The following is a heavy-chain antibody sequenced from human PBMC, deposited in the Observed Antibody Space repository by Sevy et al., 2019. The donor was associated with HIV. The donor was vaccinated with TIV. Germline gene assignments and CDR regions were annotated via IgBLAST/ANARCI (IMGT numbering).Heavy chain of an antibody. V-gene: IGHV3-11*04. J-gene: IGHJ4*02. CDR1: GFTFSDYY. CDR2: ISSSGSTI. D-gene: IGHD1-26*01. CDR3: ARDHVEWELLNDY. Sequence: GGSLRLSCAASGFTFSDYYMSWIRQAPGKGLEWVSYISSSGSTIYYADSVKGRFTISRDNAKNSLYLQMNSLRAEDTAVYYCARDHVEWELLNDYWGQGTLVTVSS.